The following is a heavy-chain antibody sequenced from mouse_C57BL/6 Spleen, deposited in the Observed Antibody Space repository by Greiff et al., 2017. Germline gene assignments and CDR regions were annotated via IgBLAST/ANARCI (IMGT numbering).Heavy chain of an antibody. J-gene: IGHJ3*01. CDR3: ASGGAEGFAY. CDR2: IRNKANGYTT. V-gene: IGHV7-3*01. CDR1: GFTFTDYY. Sequence: EVKVVESGGGLVQPGGSLSLSCAASGFTFTDYYMSWVRQPPGKALEWLGFIRNKANGYTTEYSASVKGRFTISRDNSQSNLYLQINALRAEDSATYYCASGGAEGFAYWGQGTLVTVSA.